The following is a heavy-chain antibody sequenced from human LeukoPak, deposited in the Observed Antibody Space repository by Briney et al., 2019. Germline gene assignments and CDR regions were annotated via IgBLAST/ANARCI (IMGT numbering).Heavy chain of an antibody. Sequence: ETSETLSLTCAVYGGSFSGYYWSWIRQPPGKGLEWIGEINHSGSTNYNPSLKSRVTISVDTSKNQFSLKLSSVTAADTAVYYCASGYSSSWHLYRGGFDPWGQGTLVTVSS. CDR1: GGSFSGYY. D-gene: IGHD6-13*01. CDR2: INHSGST. J-gene: IGHJ5*02. CDR3: ASGYSSSWHLYRGGFDP. V-gene: IGHV4-34*01.